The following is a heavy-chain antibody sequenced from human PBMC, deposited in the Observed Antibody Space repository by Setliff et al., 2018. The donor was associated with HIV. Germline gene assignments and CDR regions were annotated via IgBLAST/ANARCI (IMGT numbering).Heavy chain of an antibody. Sequence: SETLSLTCTVSGGSISSSYWTWTRQPPGKGLEWIGNIHYSGSTNYNPSLKSRVTISVDTSKNQFSLKLSSVTAADTAVYYCARGRDKYGPIDYWGQGTLVTVSS. D-gene: IGHD3-10*01. CDR3: ARGRDKYGPIDY. CDR2: IHYSGST. V-gene: IGHV4-59*08. J-gene: IGHJ4*02. CDR1: GGSISSSY.